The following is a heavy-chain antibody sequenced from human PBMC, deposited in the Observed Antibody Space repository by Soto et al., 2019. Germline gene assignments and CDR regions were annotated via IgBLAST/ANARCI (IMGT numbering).Heavy chain of an antibody. J-gene: IGHJ6*02. CDR3: AKDMNPPLAAAGTDYYYGMDV. V-gene: IGHV3-30*18. D-gene: IGHD6-13*01. CDR2: ISYDGSNK. Sequence: GGSLRLSCAASGFTFSSYGMHWVRQAPGKGLEWVAVISYDGSNKYYADSVKGRFTISRDNSKNTLYLQMNSLRAEDTAVYYCAKDMNPPLAAAGTDYYYGMDVWGQGTTVTVSS. CDR1: GFTFSSYG.